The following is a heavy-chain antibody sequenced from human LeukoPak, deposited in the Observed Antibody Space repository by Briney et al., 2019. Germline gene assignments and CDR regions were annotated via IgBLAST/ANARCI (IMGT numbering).Heavy chain of an antibody. CDR3: ARGYCSGGSCFDAFDI. V-gene: IGHV4-34*01. CDR1: GGSFSGYY. Sequence: SSETLSLTCAVYGGSFSGYYWSWIRQPPGKGLEWIGEINHSGSTNYNPSLKSRATISVDTSKNQFSLKLSSVTAADTAVYYCARGYCSGGSCFDAFDIWGQGTMVSVSS. J-gene: IGHJ3*02. D-gene: IGHD2-15*01. CDR2: INHSGST.